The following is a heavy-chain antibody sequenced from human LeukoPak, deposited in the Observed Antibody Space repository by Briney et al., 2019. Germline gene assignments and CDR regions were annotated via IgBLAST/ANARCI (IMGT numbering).Heavy chain of an antibody. Sequence: GGSLRPSCAASGFTFSDYAMSWVRQAPGTGLEWVSTISGSGGTTYYADSVKGRFTISRDNSKNTLYLQMNSLRPEDTAVYYCAKLHNLNCDYWGLGTLATVSS. V-gene: IGHV3-23*01. CDR3: AKLHNLNCDY. J-gene: IGHJ4*02. CDR2: ISGSGGTT. D-gene: IGHD1-14*01. CDR1: GFTFSDYA.